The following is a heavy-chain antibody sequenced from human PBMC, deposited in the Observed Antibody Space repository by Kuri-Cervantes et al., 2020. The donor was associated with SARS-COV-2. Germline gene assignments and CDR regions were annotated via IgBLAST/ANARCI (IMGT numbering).Heavy chain of an antibody. V-gene: IGHV1-24*01. J-gene: IGHJ6*03. CDR3: ATRGSGEQLDGGYYYMDV. CDR1: GYTLTELS. CDR2: FDPEDGET. D-gene: IGHD6-13*01. Sequence: ASVKVSCKVSGYTLTELSMHWVRQAPGKGLEWMGGFDPEDGETIYAQKFQGRVTMTEDTSTDTAYMELSSLRSEDTAVYYCATRGSGEQLDGGYYYMDVWGKGTTVTVSS.